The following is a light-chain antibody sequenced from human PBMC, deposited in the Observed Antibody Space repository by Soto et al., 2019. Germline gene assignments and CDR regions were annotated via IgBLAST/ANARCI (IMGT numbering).Light chain of an antibody. J-gene: IGKJ1*01. CDR3: QQYGSSPTWT. CDR2: GAS. Sequence: EIVMTQSPATLSVSPGERATLSFRSSQSVSSSYLAWYQQKPGQAPRLLIYGASSRATGIPDRFSGSGSGTDFTLTISRLEPEDFAVYYCQQYGSSPTWTFGQGTKVDIK. CDR1: QSVSSSY. V-gene: IGKV3-20*01.